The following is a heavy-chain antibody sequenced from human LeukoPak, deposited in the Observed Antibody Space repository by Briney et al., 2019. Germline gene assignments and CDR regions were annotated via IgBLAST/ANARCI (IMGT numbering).Heavy chain of an antibody. CDR1: GGSISSSSYY. Sequence: SETLSLTCTVSGGSISSSSYYWGWIRQPPGKGLEWIGSIYYSGSTYYNPSLKSRVTISVDTSKNQFSLKLSSVTAADTAVYYCARPGRDHDYWGRGTLVTVSS. CDR3: ARPGRDHDY. J-gene: IGHJ4*02. CDR2: IYYSGST. D-gene: IGHD2-21*01. V-gene: IGHV4-39*01.